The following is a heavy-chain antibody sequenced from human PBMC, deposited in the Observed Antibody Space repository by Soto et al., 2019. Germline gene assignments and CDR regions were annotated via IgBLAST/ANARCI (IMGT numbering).Heavy chain of an antibody. Sequence: SETLSLTCTVSGGSISSGGYSWSWIRQPPGKGLEWIGYIYHGGNSYYNPSLKSRVTISIDSSQNQFSLKLSSVTAADTAVYYCAREFGYYFDYWGQGTLVTVSS. J-gene: IGHJ4*02. D-gene: IGHD3-10*01. CDR3: AREFGYYFDY. V-gene: IGHV4-30-2*01. CDR2: IYHGGNS. CDR1: GGSISSGGYS.